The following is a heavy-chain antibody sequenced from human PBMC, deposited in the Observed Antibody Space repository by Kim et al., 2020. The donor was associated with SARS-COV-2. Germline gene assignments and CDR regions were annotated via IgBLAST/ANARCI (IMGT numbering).Heavy chain of an antibody. V-gene: IGHV3-30*02. CDR3: EQEWAGRRDIVEYYFDY. D-gene: IGHD5-12*01. Sequence: QCRFTISRDNSKNALYLQMHSLSAEETAVYYCEQEWAGRRDIVEYYFDYWGQGTLVTVSS. J-gene: IGHJ4*02.